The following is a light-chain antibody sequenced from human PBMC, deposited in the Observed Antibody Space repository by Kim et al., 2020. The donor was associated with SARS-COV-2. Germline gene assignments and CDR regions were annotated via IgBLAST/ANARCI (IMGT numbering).Light chain of an antibody. V-gene: IGLV2-14*03. J-gene: IGLJ2*01. CDR1: SSDIGAYNY. CDR3: TAYTNSGAFVL. Sequence: QSLSVSCTGTSSDIGAYNYVSWYQQHPGKAPKLMIYDVTYRPSGVSNRFSGSKSGNTASLTISGLQTDDEADYYCTAYTNSGAFVLFGGGTQLTVL. CDR2: DVT.